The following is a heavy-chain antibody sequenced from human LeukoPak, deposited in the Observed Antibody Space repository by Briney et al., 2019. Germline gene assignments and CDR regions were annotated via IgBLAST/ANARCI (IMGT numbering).Heavy chain of an antibody. CDR2: IYYSGST. D-gene: IGHD4-11*01. V-gene: IGHV4-59*06. J-gene: IGHJ4*02. CDR3: AREVDLHDYVDY. CDR1: GGSISRYY. Sequence: SETLSLTCTVSGGSISRYYWSGIRQHPGEGLEWIGYIYYSGSTYYNPSLKSRVTISVDTSKNQFSLKLSCVTAAATAVYYCAREVDLHDYVDYWGQGTLVTVSS.